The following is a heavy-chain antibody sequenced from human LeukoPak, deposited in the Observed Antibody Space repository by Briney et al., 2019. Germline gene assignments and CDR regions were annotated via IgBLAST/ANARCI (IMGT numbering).Heavy chain of an antibody. V-gene: IGHV4-61*08. CDR2: IYYSGST. D-gene: IGHD6-6*01. J-gene: IGHJ5*02. CDR1: GASISTSAYY. Sequence: SETLSLTCTVSGASISTSAYYWGWIRQPPGKGLEWIGYIYYSGSTNYNPSLKSRVTISVDTSKNQFSLKQSSVTAADTAVYYCAREDTRLDWFDPWGQGTLVTVSS. CDR3: AREDTRLDWFDP.